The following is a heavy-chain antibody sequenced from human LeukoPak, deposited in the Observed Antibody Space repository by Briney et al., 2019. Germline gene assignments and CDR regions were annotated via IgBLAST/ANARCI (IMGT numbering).Heavy chain of an antibody. V-gene: IGHV1-3*01. CDR3: ARSSSGWYGVNSGMDV. D-gene: IGHD6-19*01. CDR2: INAGNGNT. Sequence: ASVKVSCKASGYTFTSYAMHWVRQAPGQGLEWMGWINAGNGNTKYSQKFQGRVTITRDTSASTAYMELSSLRSEDTAVYYCARSSSGWYGVNSGMDVWGQGTTVTVSS. J-gene: IGHJ6*02. CDR1: GYTFTSYA.